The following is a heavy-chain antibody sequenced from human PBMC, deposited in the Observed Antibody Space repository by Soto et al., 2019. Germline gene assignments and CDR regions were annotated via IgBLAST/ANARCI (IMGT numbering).Heavy chain of an antibody. D-gene: IGHD7-27*01. Sequence: SETLSLTCAVYGGSFSGYYWSWIRQPPGKGLEWIGEINHSGSTNYNPSLKSRVTISVDTSKNQFSLKLSSVTAADTAVYYCARGLPLTLNAFDIWGQGTMVTVSS. J-gene: IGHJ3*02. V-gene: IGHV4-34*01. CDR3: ARGLPLTLNAFDI. CDR2: INHSGST. CDR1: GGSFSGYY.